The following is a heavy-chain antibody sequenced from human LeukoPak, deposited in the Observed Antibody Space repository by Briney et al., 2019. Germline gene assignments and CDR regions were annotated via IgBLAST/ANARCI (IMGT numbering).Heavy chain of an antibody. D-gene: IGHD3-10*01. Sequence: SETLSLICRVSLYSMNSGYYWGWIRQSPGKGLEWIGSMHHSGSTNYNPSLKSRVTISVDTSKNQFSLKLSSVTAADTAVYYCARSLWFGELWYFDLWGRGTLVTVSS. CDR2: MHHSGST. V-gene: IGHV4-38-2*02. CDR3: ARSLWFGELWYFDL. J-gene: IGHJ2*01. CDR1: LYSMNSGYY.